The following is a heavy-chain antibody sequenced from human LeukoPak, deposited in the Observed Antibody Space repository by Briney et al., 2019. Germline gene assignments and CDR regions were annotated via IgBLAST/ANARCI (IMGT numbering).Heavy chain of an antibody. CDR1: GGSISSSSYY. CDR2: IYYSGST. Sequence: SETLSLTCTVSGGSISSSSYYWGWIRQPPGKGLEWMGSIYYSGSTYYNPSLKSRVTISVDTSKKQFSLKLSSVTAADTAVYYCARHLDYYDSSGYYYVRYFDSWGQGTLVTVSS. D-gene: IGHD3-22*01. CDR3: ARHLDYYDSSGYYYVRYFDS. V-gene: IGHV4-39*01. J-gene: IGHJ4*02.